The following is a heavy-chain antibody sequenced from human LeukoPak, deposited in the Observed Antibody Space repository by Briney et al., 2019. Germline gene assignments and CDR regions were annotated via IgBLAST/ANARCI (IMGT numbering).Heavy chain of an antibody. V-gene: IGHV1-2*02. D-gene: IGHD5-18*01. J-gene: IGHJ4*02. CDR1: GYTFTGYY. CDR2: INPNSGDT. Sequence: ASVKASCKASGYTFTGYYMHWVRQAPGQGLEWMGWINPNSGDTNYAQKFQGRVTMTRDTSISTAYMELSRLRSDDTAVYYCATVGIVDTAMITYSDYWGQGTLVTVSS. CDR3: ATVGIVDTAMITYSDY.